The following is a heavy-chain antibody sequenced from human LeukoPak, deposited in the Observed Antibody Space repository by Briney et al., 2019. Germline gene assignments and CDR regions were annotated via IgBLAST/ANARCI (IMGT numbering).Heavy chain of an antibody. D-gene: IGHD3-16*01. CDR2: MYSGGST. J-gene: IGHJ3*02. Sequence: RGSLRLSCAVSGFTVSSNYMSWVRQAPGKGLEWVSVMYSGGSTNYADSVKGRFTISRDNAKNTLYLQMNSLRAEDTAVYYCARESLAMGDAFDMWGQGTMVTVSS. CDR1: GFTVSSNY. V-gene: IGHV3-66*01. CDR3: ARESLAMGDAFDM.